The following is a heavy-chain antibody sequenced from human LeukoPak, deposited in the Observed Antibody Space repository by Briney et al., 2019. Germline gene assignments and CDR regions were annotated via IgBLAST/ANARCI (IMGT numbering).Heavy chain of an antibody. Sequence: SETLSLTCAVYGGSFSGYYWSWIRQPPGKGLEWIGEINHSGSTNYNPSLKSRVTISVDTSKNQFSLKLSSVTAADTAVYYCARVLFSRRVDPWGQGTLVTVSA. CDR3: ARVLFSRRVDP. D-gene: IGHD6-13*01. J-gene: IGHJ5*02. CDR2: INHSGST. CDR1: GGSFSGYY. V-gene: IGHV4-34*01.